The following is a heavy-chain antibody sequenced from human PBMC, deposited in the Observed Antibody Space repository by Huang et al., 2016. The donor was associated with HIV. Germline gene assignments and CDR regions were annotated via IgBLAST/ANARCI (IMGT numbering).Heavy chain of an antibody. D-gene: IGHD2-2*01. CDR2: IRVYGSEK. CDR1: GFNFKNYL. V-gene: IGHV3-7*01. Sequence: DEPLVESGGGLVQPGGSVTITCEVSGFNFKNYLMKWVGTGQGNGRGWVAKIRVYGSEKNYVDSGKGRFNILRDDTKNLLYLQMKSLRAEYTSVYYCATNLQIVVVPPDMGYDAFDMWGQGTMVTVSS. CDR3: ATNLQIVVVPPDMGYDAFDM. J-gene: IGHJ3*02.